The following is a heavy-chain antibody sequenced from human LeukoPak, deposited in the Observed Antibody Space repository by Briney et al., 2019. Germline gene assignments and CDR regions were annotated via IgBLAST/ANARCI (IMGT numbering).Heavy chain of an antibody. CDR2: IYHSGST. CDR1: GYSISSGYY. J-gene: IGHJ5*02. CDR3: ATAAEIAAAGTT. Sequence: PSETLSLTCAVSGYSISSGYYWGWIRQPPGKGLEWIGSIYHSGSTYYNPSLKSRVTISVDTSKNQFSLKLSSVTAADTAVYYCATAAEIAAAGTTWGQGTLVTVSS. D-gene: IGHD6-13*01. V-gene: IGHV4-38-2*01.